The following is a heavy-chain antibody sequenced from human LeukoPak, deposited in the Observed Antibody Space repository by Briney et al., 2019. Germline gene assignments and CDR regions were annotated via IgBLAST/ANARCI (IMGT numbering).Heavy chain of an antibody. CDR1: GYTFTSYG. V-gene: IGHV1-18*04. J-gene: IGHJ5*02. CDR2: ISAYNGNT. Sequence: ASVKVSCKASGYTFTSYGISWVRQAPGQGLEWMGWISAYNGNTNYAQKLQGRVTMTTDTSTSTAYMELRSLRSDDTAVYYCARGGQGYYSSSWQDNWFDPWGQGTLVTVSS. CDR3: ARGGQGYYSSSWQDNWFDP. D-gene: IGHD6-13*01.